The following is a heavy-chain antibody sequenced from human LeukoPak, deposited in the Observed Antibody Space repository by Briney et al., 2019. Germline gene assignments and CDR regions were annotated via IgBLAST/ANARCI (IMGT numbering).Heavy chain of an antibody. J-gene: IGHJ4*02. D-gene: IGHD1-7*01. CDR1: GYTFSTYY. V-gene: IGHV1-2*02. Sequence: GASVKVSCKAFGYTFSTYYMQWVRQAPGQGLEWMGWIIPNSGGTTYAQKLQGRVTMTRDPSTSTAYMELINLTPDDTDMYYCATLTGATHYWGQGTLVTVSS. CDR2: IIPNSGGT. CDR3: ATLTGATHY.